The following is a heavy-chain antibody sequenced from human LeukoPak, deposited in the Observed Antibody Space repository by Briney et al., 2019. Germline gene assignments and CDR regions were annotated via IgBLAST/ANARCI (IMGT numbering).Heavy chain of an antibody. V-gene: IGHV3-30*18. CDR3: AKDRRSGYCSSTSCYPYYYGMDV. D-gene: IGHD2-2*01. Sequence: GGSLRLSCAACGFTFSSYARSWVREAPGKGVEWVAGISYDGSNKSYADSVTGRFTISRDYSKNPLYLPMNSLRAEDTAVYYCAKDRRSGYCSSTSCYPYYYGMDVWGQGTTATVSS. CDR1: GFTFSSYA. J-gene: IGHJ6*02. CDR2: ISYDGSNK.